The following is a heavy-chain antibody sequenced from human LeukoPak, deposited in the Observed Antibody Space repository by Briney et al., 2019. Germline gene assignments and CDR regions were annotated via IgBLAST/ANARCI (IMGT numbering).Heavy chain of an antibody. CDR3: ARNVWSGYSSDWFDP. Sequence: SETLSLTCTVSGGSISSYYWSWIRQPPGKGLEWIGYIYYSGSTNYNPPLKSRVTISVDTSKNQFSLKLSSVTAADTAVYYCARNVWSGYSSDWFDPWGQGALVTVSS. CDR1: GGSISSYY. D-gene: IGHD3-3*01. CDR2: IYYSGST. V-gene: IGHV4-59*08. J-gene: IGHJ5*02.